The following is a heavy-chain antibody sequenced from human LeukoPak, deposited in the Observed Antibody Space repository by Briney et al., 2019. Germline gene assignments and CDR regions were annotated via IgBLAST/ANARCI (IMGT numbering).Heavy chain of an antibody. CDR2: INTDGSST. V-gene: IGHV3-74*01. CDR1: GFTFSNYW. Sequence: PGGSLRLSCAASGFTFSNYWMHWVRQAPGEGLVWVSRINTDGSSTDYADSVKGRFTISRDNSKNTLYLQMNSLRAEDTAVYYCAKVFSGHTMIVVTYYYGGAFDIWGQGTMVTVSS. D-gene: IGHD3-22*01. CDR3: AKVFSGHTMIVVTYYYGGAFDI. J-gene: IGHJ3*02.